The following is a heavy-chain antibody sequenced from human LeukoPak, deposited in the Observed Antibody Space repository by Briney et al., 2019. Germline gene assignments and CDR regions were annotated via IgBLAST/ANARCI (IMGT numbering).Heavy chain of an antibody. V-gene: IGHV4-59*01. CDR2: IYYSGST. J-gene: IGHJ6*03. Sequence: PSETLSLTCIVSGGSISSYYWGWIRQPPGKGLEWIGYIYYSGSTNYNPSLKSRVTISVDTSKNQFSLKLSSVTAADTAVYYCARVKSGYDSSGYRPYYYYYMDVWGKGTTVTVSS. CDR1: GGSISSYY. CDR3: ARVKSGYDSSGYRPYYYYYMDV. D-gene: IGHD3-22*01.